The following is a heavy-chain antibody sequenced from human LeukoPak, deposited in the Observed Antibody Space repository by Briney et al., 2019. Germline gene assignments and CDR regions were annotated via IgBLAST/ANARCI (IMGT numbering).Heavy chain of an antibody. J-gene: IGHJ5*02. CDR1: GGSISSGGYY. Sequence: SETLSLTCTVSGGSISSGGYYWSWIRQHPGKGLEWIGYIYHSGSTNYNPSLKSRVTISVDKSKNQFSLKLSSVTAADTAVYYCARYEGSGWYNWFDPWGQGTLVTVSS. V-gene: IGHV4-31*03. CDR3: ARYEGSGWYNWFDP. D-gene: IGHD6-19*01. CDR2: IYHSGST.